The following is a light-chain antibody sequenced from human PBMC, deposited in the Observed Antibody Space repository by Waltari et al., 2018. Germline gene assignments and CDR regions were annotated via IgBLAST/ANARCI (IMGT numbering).Light chain of an antibody. CDR1: ETIRTY. CDR2: TAS. CDR3: QQSYSIPLT. Sequence: DIQMTQSPSSLSASVADRVTITCRASETIRTYLNWYQQKPGKAPKLLINTASRLQSGVPSRFSGSGSGTDFTLTISTLQHEDFATYYCQQSYSIPLTFGGGTKVEIK. V-gene: IGKV1-39*01. J-gene: IGKJ4*01.